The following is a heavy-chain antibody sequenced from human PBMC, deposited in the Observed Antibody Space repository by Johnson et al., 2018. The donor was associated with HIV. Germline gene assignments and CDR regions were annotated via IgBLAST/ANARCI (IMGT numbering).Heavy chain of an antibody. Sequence: QVQLVESGGGVVQPGRSLRLSCAASGFTFSSYAMHWVRQAPGKGLEWVAVISYDGSKKYYADSVKGRFTISRDNSKNTLYLQMNSLRAEDTAVYYCAKVLYSSSSDAFDIWGQGTMVTVSS. CDR2: ISYDGSKK. CDR1: GFTFSSYA. CDR3: AKVLYSSSSDAFDI. J-gene: IGHJ3*02. D-gene: IGHD6-6*01. V-gene: IGHV3-30-3*01.